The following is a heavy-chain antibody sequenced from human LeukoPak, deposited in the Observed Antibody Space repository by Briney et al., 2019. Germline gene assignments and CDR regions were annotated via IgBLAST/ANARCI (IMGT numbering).Heavy chain of an antibody. Sequence: GGSLRLSCAASGFTFSSYSMNWVRQAPGKGLEWVSSISSSSSYIYYADSVKGRFTISRDNAKNSLYLQMNSLRAEDTAVYYCARDPSYTAAGIDYWGQGTLVTVSS. J-gene: IGHJ4*02. CDR2: ISSSSSYI. CDR3: ARDPSYTAAGIDY. D-gene: IGHD6-13*01. CDR1: GFTFSSYS. V-gene: IGHV3-21*01.